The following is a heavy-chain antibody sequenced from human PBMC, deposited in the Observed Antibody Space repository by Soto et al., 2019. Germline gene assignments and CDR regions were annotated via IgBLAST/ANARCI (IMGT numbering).Heavy chain of an antibody. CDR3: ARHITMIAAHAFDI. CDR2: MNPNSGNT. D-gene: IGHD3-22*01. J-gene: IGHJ3*02. CDR1: GYTFTSYD. V-gene: IGHV1-8*01. Sequence: ASVKVSCKASGYTFTSYDINWVRQATGQGLEWMGWMNPNSGNTGYAQKFQGRVTMTRNTSISTAYMELSSLRSEDTAVYYCARHITMIAAHAFDIWGQGTMVTVSS.